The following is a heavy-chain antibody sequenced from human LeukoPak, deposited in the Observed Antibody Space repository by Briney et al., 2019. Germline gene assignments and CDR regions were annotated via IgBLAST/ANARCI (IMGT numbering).Heavy chain of an antibody. CDR3: VGSGGRGQNWFDP. V-gene: IGHV3-7*01. CDR2: IKQDETEK. CDR1: GFTFSNFW. D-gene: IGHD2-15*01. Sequence: HPGGSLRLSCTASGFTFSNFWMGWVRQAPGKGLEWVANIKQDETEKFYLGSVKGRLTISRDNAKNTLYLQMNSLRAEDTAVYYCVGSGGRGQNWFDPWGQGTLVTVSS. J-gene: IGHJ5*02.